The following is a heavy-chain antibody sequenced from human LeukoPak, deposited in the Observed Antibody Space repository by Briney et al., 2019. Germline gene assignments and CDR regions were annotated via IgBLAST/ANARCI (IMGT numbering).Heavy chain of an antibody. Sequence: PSETLSLTCTVSGGSIGTYYWTWIRQPPGKELEWIGYIYYTGSTNYNPSLKSRVTISVDTSKNQFSLKLSSVTAADTAVYYCARDNSGSYIDYWGQGTLVTVSS. CDR1: GGSIGTYY. J-gene: IGHJ4*02. D-gene: IGHD1-26*01. CDR3: ARDNSGSYIDY. CDR2: IYYTGST. V-gene: IGHV4-59*01.